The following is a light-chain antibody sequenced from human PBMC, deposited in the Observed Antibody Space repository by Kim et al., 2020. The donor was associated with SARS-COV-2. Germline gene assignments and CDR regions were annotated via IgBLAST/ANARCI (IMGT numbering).Light chain of an antibody. CDR2: GAS. V-gene: IGKV3-20*01. CDR1: QSVSANY. J-gene: IGKJ4*01. CDR3: QQYGSSSLT. Sequence: LSPGERATLSCRASQSVSANYLAWYQVKPGLAPRLLIYGASTRATGIPDRFSGSGSGTDFTLTISRLEPEDFALYYCQQYGSSSLTFGGGTKLEI.